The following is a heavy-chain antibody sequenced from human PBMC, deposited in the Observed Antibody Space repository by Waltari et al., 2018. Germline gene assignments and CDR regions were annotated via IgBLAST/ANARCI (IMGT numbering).Heavy chain of an antibody. J-gene: IGHJ3*02. Sequence: VQLLESGGGLVQPGESLRLSCAASGFTFSRYAMSWVRQAPGKGLEWIGYIYYSGSTNYNPSLKSRVTISVDTSKNQFSLKLSSVTAADTAVYYCARIVGHLRLRGAFDIWGQGTMVTVSS. CDR1: GFTFSRYA. D-gene: IGHD2-15*01. V-gene: IGHV4-59*01. CDR3: ARIVGHLRLRGAFDI. CDR2: IYYSGST.